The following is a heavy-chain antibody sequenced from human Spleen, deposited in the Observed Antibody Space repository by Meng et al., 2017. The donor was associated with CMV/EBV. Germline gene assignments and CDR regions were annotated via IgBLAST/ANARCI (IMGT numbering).Heavy chain of an antibody. Sequence: ASVKVSCKASGYTFTSYYMHWVRQAPGQGLEWMGIINPSGGSTSYAQNFQGRVTMTSDTSKSTAYMELSSLRSVDTAVYYCARHPGGSYYGPLDPWGQGTLVTVSS. D-gene: IGHD1-26*01. CDR1: GYTFTSYY. V-gene: IGHV1-46*01. CDR3: ARHPGGSYYGPLDP. J-gene: IGHJ5*02. CDR2: INPSGGST.